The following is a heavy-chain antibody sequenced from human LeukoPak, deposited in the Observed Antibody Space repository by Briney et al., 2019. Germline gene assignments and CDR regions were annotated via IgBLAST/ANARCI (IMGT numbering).Heavy chain of an antibody. D-gene: IGHD3-16*01. J-gene: IGHJ4*02. Sequence: PGGSLRLSCATSGFTFNIYAMNWVHQAPGTGLEWVSIISGNGINTYYADSVKGRFTISRDDSKNTLYLQMNSLRVDDTAIYYCARGVSDWGQGTLVTVAS. CDR2: ISGNGINT. CDR3: ARGVSD. CDR1: GFTFNIYA. V-gene: IGHV3-23*01.